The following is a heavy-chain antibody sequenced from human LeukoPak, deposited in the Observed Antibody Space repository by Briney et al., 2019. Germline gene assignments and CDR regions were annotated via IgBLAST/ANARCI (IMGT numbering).Heavy chain of an antibody. J-gene: IGHJ4*02. V-gene: IGHV3-21*01. CDR2: ISTSSSYI. D-gene: IGHD2-2*01. Sequence: GGSLRLSCAAYGFTFSSYSMNWVRQAPGKGLEWVSFISTSSSYIYYADSVKGRFTISRDNSKNTLYLQMNSLRAEDTTVYYCAKDAGGGLCYFDYWGQGTLVTVSS. CDR1: GFTFSSYS. CDR3: AKDAGGGLCYFDY.